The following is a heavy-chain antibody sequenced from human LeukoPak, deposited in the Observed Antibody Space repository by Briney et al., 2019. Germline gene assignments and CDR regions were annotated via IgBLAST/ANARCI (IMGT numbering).Heavy chain of an antibody. CDR2: ISAYNGNT. CDR1: GYTFTSYG. J-gene: IGHJ6*04. Sequence: GASVKVSCKASGYTFTSYGISWVRQAPGQGLEWMGWISAYNGNTNYAQKLQGRVTMTTDTSTSTAYMELRSLRSDDTAVYYCASNRLSSGSPVVMDVWGKGTTVTVSS. CDR3: ASNRLSSGSPVVMDV. D-gene: IGHD3-10*01. V-gene: IGHV1-18*04.